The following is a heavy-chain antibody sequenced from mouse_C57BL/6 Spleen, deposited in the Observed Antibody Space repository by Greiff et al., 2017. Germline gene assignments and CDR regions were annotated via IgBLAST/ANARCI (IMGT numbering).Heavy chain of an antibody. CDR1: GFTFNTYA. CDR2: IRSKSSNYAT. D-gene: IGHD1-3*01. V-gene: IGHV10-3*01. CDR3: VGWGCYIDDVGYAREY. J-gene: IGHJ4*01. Sequence: EVKLVESGGGLVQPKGSLKLSCAASGFTFNTYAMHWVRQAPGKGLEWVARIRSKSSNYATYYADSVKDRFTISRDDSQSMLYLQMNNMKTEDTATYDCVGWGCYIDDVGYAREYWGQGTSVTVSS.